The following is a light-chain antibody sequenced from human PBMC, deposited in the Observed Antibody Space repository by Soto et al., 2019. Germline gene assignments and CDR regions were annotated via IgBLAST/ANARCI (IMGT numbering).Light chain of an antibody. CDR1: QSIFSY. J-gene: IGKJ1*01. Sequence: DIQMTQSPSSLSASVGDRVTITCRASQSIFSYLSWYQQKPGKAPKLLIYAASILQSGVPSRFSGSGSGTDFTLTISSLQPDDFATYYCQHTYSTPPWTFGQGTKVEIK. CDR3: QHTYSTPPWT. CDR2: AAS. V-gene: IGKV1-39*01.